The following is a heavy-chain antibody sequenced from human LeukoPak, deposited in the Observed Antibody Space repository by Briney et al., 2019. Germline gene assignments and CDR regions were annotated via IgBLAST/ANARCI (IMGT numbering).Heavy chain of an antibody. CDR1: GGSISSYY. CDR2: IYYSGST. D-gene: IGHD5-18*01. J-gene: IGHJ4*02. Sequence: PSETLSLTCTVSGGSISSYYWSWIRQPPGKGLEWIGYIYYSGSTNYNPPLKSRVTISVDTSKNQFSLKLSSVTAADTAVYYCARGSGLWAFDYWGQGTLVTVSS. V-gene: IGHV4-59*01. CDR3: ARGSGLWAFDY.